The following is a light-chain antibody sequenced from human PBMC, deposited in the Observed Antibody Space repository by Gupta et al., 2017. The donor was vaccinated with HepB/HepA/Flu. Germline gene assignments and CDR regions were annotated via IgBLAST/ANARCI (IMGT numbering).Light chain of an antibody. CDR3: QQYHSPPYT. CDR1: QSVLYSSNNKNY. J-gene: IGKJ2*01. V-gene: IGKV4-1*01. Sequence: DIVMTQPPDSLAVSLCERATINCKSSQSVLYSSNNKNYLAWYQQKPGQPPKLLIYWASTRESGVPDRFSGSGSGTDFTLTISSLQAEDVAVYYCQQYHSPPYTFGQGTKLEIK. CDR2: WAS.